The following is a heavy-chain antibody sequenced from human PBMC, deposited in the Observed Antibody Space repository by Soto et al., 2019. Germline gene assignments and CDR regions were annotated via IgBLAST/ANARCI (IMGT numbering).Heavy chain of an antibody. D-gene: IGHD3-9*01. CDR3: ARGPYDILPGYHQDYMDV. CDR2: IWYDGSNK. J-gene: IGHJ6*03. CDR1: GFTFSSYG. Sequence: GGSLRLSCAASGFTFSSYGMHWVRQAPGKGLEWVAVIWYDGSNKYYADSVKGRFTISRDNSKNTLYLQMNSLRAEDTAVYYWARGPYDILPGYHQDYMDVWRKGTTVTVSS. V-gene: IGHV3-33*01.